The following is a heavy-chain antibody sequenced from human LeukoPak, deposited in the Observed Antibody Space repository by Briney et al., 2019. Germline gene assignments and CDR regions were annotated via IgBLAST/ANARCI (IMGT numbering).Heavy chain of an antibody. D-gene: IGHD6-6*01. CDR2: IWYDGSKK. J-gene: IGHJ4*02. CDR3: ARAHSSSSSFDL. V-gene: IGHV3-33*01. Sequence: GGSLRLSCAASGFTFSDYGIHWVRQAPGQGLEWVALIWYDGSKKYYADSVKGRFTISRDNTKNTLYLQLNSLRADDTAVYYCARAHSSSSSFDLWGQGTLVTVSS. CDR1: GFTFSDYG.